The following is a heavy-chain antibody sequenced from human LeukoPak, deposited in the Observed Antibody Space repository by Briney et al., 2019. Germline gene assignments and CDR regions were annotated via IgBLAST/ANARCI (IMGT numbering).Heavy chain of an antibody. V-gene: IGHV1-69*05. D-gene: IGHD3-22*01. CDR1: GGTFSSYA. CDR3: ATGGPYDSSGYYYVYSEVYNWFDP. CDR2: IIPIFGTA. J-gene: IGHJ5*02. Sequence: ASVKVSCKASGGTFSSYAISWVRQAPGQGLEWMGGIIPIFGTANYAQKFQGRVTITTDESTSTAHMELSSLRSEDTAVYYCATGGPYDSSGYYYVYSEVYNWFDPWGQGTLVTVSS.